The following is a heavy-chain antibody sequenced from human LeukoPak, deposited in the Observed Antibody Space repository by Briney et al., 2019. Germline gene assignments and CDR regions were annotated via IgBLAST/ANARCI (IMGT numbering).Heavy chain of an antibody. J-gene: IGHJ4*02. D-gene: IGHD3-22*01. V-gene: IGHV3-21*01. CDR2: ISSSSSYI. CDR1: GFTFSSYS. CDR3: ARDRYDSYYYDSSGTKFDY. Sequence: GGSLRLSRAASGFTFSSYSMNWVRQAPGKGLEWVSSISSSSSYIYYADSVKGRFTISRDNAKNSLYLQMNSLRAEDTAVYYCARDRYDSYYYDSSGTKFDYWGQGTLVTVSS.